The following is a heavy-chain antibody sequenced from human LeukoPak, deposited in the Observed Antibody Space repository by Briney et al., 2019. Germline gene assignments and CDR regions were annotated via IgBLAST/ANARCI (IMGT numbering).Heavy chain of an antibody. V-gene: IGHV4-39*02. J-gene: IGHJ4*02. D-gene: IGHD1-1*01. CDR2: IYYSGTT. CDR3: VRDRWSDDAGYFDY. Sequence: PSETLSLTCTVSGGSISSSSNYYWAWVRQPPGKGLEWIGSIYYSGTTYYNPSLKSRVTISVDTSTNQFSLKLSSMTAADTAVYYCVRDRWSDDAGYFDYWGQGTLVTVSS. CDR1: GGSISSSSNYY.